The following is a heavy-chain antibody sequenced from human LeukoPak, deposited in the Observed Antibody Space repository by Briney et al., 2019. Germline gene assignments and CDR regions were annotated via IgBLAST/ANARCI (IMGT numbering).Heavy chain of an antibody. Sequence: GGSLRLSCAASGFTFSSSWMHWVRQAPGKGLVWVSRISNVGSSTNYADSVKGRFTISRDNAKNTLYLQMNSLRAEDTAVYYCARDYLGWFDPWGQGTLVTVSS. CDR1: GFTFSSSW. V-gene: IGHV3-74*01. J-gene: IGHJ5*02. CDR3: ARDYLGWFDP. CDR2: ISNVGSST.